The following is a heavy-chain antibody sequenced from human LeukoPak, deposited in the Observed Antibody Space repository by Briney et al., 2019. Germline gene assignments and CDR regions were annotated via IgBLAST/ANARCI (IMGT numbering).Heavy chain of an antibody. CDR3: ARETQWLVTYYYMDV. CDR2: INTNTGNP. D-gene: IGHD6-19*01. Sequence: GASVKVSCKASGYTFTSYAMNWVRQAPGQGLEWMGWINTNTGNPTYAQGFTGRFVFSLDTSVSTAYLQVSSLKAEDTAVYYCARETQWLVTYYYMDVWGKGTTVTVSS. CDR1: GYTFTSYA. J-gene: IGHJ6*03. V-gene: IGHV7-4-1*02.